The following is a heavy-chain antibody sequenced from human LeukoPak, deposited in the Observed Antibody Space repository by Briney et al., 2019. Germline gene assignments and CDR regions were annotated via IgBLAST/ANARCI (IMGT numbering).Heavy chain of an antibody. D-gene: IGHD2-15*01. CDR2: IYYSGST. J-gene: IGHJ4*02. Sequence: PSETLSLTCTVSGYSISSGYYWAWIRQPPGKGLEWIGSIYYSGSTYYNPSLKSRVTISVDTSKNQFSLKLSSVTAADTAVYYCARRWGYCSGGSCSYYFDYWGQGTLVTVSS. CDR1: GYSISSGYY. V-gene: IGHV4-38-2*02. CDR3: ARRWGYCSGGSCSYYFDY.